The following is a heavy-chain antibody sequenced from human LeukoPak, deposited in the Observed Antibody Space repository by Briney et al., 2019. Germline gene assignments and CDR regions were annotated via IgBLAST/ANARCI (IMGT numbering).Heavy chain of an antibody. D-gene: IGHD2-2*02. CDR3: ARDHCSSTSCYTYYYYYGMDV. CDR1: GGTFSSYA. J-gene: IGHJ6*02. Sequence: GASVKVSCKASGGTFSSYAISWVRQAPGQRLEWMGWINAGNGNTKYSQKFQGRVTITRDTSASTAYMELSSLRSEDTAVYYCARDHCSSTSCYTYYYYYGMDVWGQGTTVTVSS. CDR2: INAGNGNT. V-gene: IGHV1-3*01.